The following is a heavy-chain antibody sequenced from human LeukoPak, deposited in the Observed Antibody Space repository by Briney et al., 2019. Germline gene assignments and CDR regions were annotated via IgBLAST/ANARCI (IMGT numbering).Heavy chain of an antibody. V-gene: IGHV1-18*01. CDR2: ISAYNGNT. D-gene: IGHD2-2*01. Sequence: VASVKVSCEASGYTFTSYGISWVRQAPGQGLEWMGWISAYNGNTNYAQKLQGRVTMTTDTSTSTAYMELRSLRSDDTAVYYCAREVVVPAAMDHYYYYYYMDVWGKGTTVTVSS. CDR1: GYTFTSYG. CDR3: AREVVVPAAMDHYYYYYYMDV. J-gene: IGHJ6*03.